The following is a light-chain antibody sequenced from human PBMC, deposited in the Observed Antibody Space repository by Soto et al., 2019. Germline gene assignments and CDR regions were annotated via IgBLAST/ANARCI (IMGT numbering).Light chain of an antibody. CDR3: QKYSIVPV. J-gene: IGKJ3*01. Sequence: DIQMTQSPTSLSASVGDRVTITCRASQGIRNFVAWYQQKPGKPPKLLIYAASTLQSGVPCRFSGSGSGTDFTLTIHSLQPEDVATYSCQKYSIVPVFGPGTKVEI. CDR1: QGIRNF. V-gene: IGKV1-27*01. CDR2: AAS.